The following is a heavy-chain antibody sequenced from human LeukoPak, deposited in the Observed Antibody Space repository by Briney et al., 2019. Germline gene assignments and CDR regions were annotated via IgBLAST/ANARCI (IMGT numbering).Heavy chain of an antibody. V-gene: IGHV3-20*04. Sequence: GGSLRLSCAASGFTFSSYAMSWVRQAPGKGLEWVSGINWNGGSTGYADSVKGRFTISRDNAKNSLYLQVNSLRAENTALYYCARDTRQISSSFDYWGQGTLVTVSS. CDR2: INWNGGST. D-gene: IGHD6-6*01. J-gene: IGHJ4*02. CDR3: ARDTRQISSSFDY. CDR1: GFTFSSYA.